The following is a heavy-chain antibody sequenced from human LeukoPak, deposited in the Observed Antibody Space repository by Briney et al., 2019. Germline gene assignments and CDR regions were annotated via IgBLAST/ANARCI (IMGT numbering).Heavy chain of an antibody. CDR1: GFTFDDSA. V-gene: IGHV3-9*03. J-gene: IGHJ3*01. D-gene: IGHD3-22*01. CDR2: INWNSDTI. CDR3: AKGVDSSLGGNDAFDV. Sequence: GGSLRLSCAASGFTFDDSAMHWVRQAPGKGLEWVSGINWNSDTIGYADSVKGRFTISRDNAKNTLYLQLNSLRPEDMDLYYCAKGVDSSLGGNDAFDVWGQGTMVTVSS.